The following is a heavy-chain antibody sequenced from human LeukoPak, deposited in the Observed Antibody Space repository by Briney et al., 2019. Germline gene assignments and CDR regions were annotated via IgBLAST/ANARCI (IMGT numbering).Heavy chain of an antibody. D-gene: IGHD3-22*01. CDR2: ITGGGST. CDR1: GFTSRSYA. CDR3: AKDPRLDSSGRGWSDP. V-gene: IGHV3-23*01. Sequence: GGSLRLSCAASGFTSRSYAMSWVRQAPGKGLEWVSAITGGGSTYYADSVKGRFTFSRDNSKNTLFLQTNSLRAEDTAVYYCAKDPRLDSSGRGWSDPWGQGTLVTVSS. J-gene: IGHJ5*02.